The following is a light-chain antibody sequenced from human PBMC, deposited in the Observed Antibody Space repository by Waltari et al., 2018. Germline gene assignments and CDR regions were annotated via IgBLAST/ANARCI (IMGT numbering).Light chain of an antibody. CDR2: EVN. Sequence: QSALTQPPSASGSLGQSVTISCTGTSSNIGGFRFVSWYQQHPGKAPKLIIFEVNKRPSGVPDRCSGSKSGNTASLTVAGLQPEDEAEYFCSSFAGFNNVIFGVGTKVTVL. CDR1: SSNIGGFRF. J-gene: IGLJ2*01. V-gene: IGLV2-8*01. CDR3: SSFAGFNNVI.